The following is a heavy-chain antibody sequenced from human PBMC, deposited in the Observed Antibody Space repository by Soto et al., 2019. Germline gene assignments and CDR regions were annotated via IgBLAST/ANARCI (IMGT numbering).Heavy chain of an antibody. CDR2: IAPGNGNT. V-gene: IGHV1-3*01. Sequence: ASVKISCKASGYTLTDYAIHWVRQAPGQRLEWMGWIAPGNGNTKYSQNFQGRVTITRDTSATTAYMELSSLRSEDTAVYYCAKGSRMWTSDYWGQGTLVTVSS. J-gene: IGHJ4*02. CDR3: AKGSRMWTSDY. D-gene: IGHD2-21*01. CDR1: GYTLTDYA.